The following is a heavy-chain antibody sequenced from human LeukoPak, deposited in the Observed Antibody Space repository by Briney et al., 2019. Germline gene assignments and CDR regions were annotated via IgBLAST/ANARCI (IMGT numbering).Heavy chain of an antibody. CDR2: INHSGST. J-gene: IGHJ6*03. V-gene: IGHV4-34*01. Sequence: SETLSLTCAVYGGSFSGYYWSWIRQPPGKGLEWIGEINHSGSTNYNPSLKSRVTISVDTSKNQFSLKLSSVTAADTAVYYCARRNAPGSSSWYGYYYYYMDVWGKGTTVTVSS. CDR3: ARRNAPGSSSWYGYYYYYMDV. CDR1: GGSFSGYY. D-gene: IGHD6-13*01.